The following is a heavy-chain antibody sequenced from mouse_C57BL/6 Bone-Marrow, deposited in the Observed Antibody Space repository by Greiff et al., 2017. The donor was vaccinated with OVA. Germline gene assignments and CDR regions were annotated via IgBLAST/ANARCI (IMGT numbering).Heavy chain of an antibody. D-gene: IGHD1-1*01. CDR3: AIELLYYCVYYYGRLSYYVDY. CDR2: IHPSDSDT. CDR1: GYTFTSYW. V-gene: IGHV1-74*01. J-gene: IGHJ2*01. Sequence: QVQLQQPGAELVKPGASVKVSCKASGYTFTSYWMHWVKQRPGQGLEWIGRIHPSDSDTNYNQKFKGKATLTVDKPSSTAYMQLSSLTSGDSAVYYCAIELLYYCVYYYGRLSYYVDYWGQGTTLTVSS.